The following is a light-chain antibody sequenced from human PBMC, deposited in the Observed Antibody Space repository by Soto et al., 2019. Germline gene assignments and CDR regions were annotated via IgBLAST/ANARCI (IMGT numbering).Light chain of an antibody. J-gene: IGKJ1*01. CDR2: GAS. CDR1: QSVSSSY. Sequence: EIVLTQSPGTLSLSPGERATLSCRASQSVSSSYLAWYQQKPGQAPRLLIYGASSRATGIPARFSGSGSGTEFTLTISTLQTEDFAVYYCQQYNKWPRTFGQGTQVDIK. CDR3: QQYNKWPRT. V-gene: IGKV3-20*01.